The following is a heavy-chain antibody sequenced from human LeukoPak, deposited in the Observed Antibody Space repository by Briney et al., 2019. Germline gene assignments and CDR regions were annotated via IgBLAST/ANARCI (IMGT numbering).Heavy chain of an antibody. D-gene: IGHD3-10*01. CDR2: IWYDGSNK. V-gene: IGHV3-33*08. J-gene: IGHJ3*02. Sequence: GGSLRLSCAASGFTFSTYAMTWVRQAPGKGLEWVAVIWYDGSNKYYADSVKGRFTISRDNSKNTLYLQMNSLKAEDTAVYYCARPPMVRGVIITGDDVFDIWGQGTMVTVSS. CDR1: GFTFSTYA. CDR3: ARPPMVRGVIITGDDVFDI.